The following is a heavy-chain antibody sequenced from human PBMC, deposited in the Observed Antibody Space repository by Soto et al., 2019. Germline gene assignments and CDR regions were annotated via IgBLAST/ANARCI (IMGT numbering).Heavy chain of an antibody. CDR1: GFTFSAYW. D-gene: IGHD1-1*01. V-gene: IGHV3-74*01. CDR3: ARGPRVSSTGTGAH. J-gene: IGHJ4*02. Sequence: GSLRLSCAVSGFTFSAYWMHWVRQVPGKGLTWVSRISDDGSTATYADSVKGRFVISRDNAKNSLYLEMNTLRADDSGLYYCARGPRVSSTGTGAHWGRGTLVTVSS. CDR2: ISDDGSTA.